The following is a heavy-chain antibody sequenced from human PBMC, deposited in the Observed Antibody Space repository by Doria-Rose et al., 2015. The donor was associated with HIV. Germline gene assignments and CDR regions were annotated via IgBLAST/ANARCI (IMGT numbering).Heavy chain of an antibody. J-gene: IGHJ4*02. CDR1: GVSLSSPGMG. D-gene: IGHD6-13*01. Sequence: QESGPVPVKPTETLTLTCTVSGVSLSSPGMGVSWIRQPPGKALEWLADIFSDDERSYTSSLKSRLTISRGTSKSQVVLTMTDMDPVDTATYYCARIKSSRWYHKYYFDFWGQGTLVIVS. V-gene: IGHV2-26*01. CDR3: ARIKSSRWYHKYYFDF. CDR2: IFSDDER.